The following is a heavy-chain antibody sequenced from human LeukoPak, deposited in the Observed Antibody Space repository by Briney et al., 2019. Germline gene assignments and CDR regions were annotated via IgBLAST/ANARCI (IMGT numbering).Heavy chain of an antibody. J-gene: IGHJ4*02. CDR2: INPNSGGT. V-gene: IGHV1-2*02. Sequence: ASLKFSCKASGYTFTGYYMHWGRQAPGQGLEWMGWINPNSGGTNYAQKFQGRVTMTRDTSISTAYMELSRLRSDDTAVYYCASVAVAGTGYWGQGTLVTVSS. CDR3: ASVAVAGTGY. CDR1: GYTFTGYY. D-gene: IGHD6-19*01.